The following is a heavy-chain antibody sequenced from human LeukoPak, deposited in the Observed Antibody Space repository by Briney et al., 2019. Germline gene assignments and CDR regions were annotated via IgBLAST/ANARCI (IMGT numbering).Heavy chain of an antibody. J-gene: IGHJ4*02. D-gene: IGHD3-9*01. Sequence: GGSLRLSCAASGFTFSSYGMHWVRQAPGKGLEWVAFIRSDGSNKYYADSVKGRFTISRDNSKNTLYLQMNSLRAEDTAVYYCAKDQGGSGLRYFDWLFDYWGQGTLVTVSS. CDR2: IRSDGSNK. CDR1: GFTFSSYG. V-gene: IGHV3-30*02. CDR3: AKDQGGSGLRYFDWLFDY.